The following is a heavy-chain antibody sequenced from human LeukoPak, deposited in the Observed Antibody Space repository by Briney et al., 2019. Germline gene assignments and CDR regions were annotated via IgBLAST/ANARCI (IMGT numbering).Heavy chain of an antibody. D-gene: IGHD3-10*01. Sequence: GASVKVSFKGSGYTFTSYDINWVRQATGQGVDWMGWMNPNSGNAGYAQKFEGRVTMTRNTSIRTAYMELSSLRSEDTAVYYCPMRPTTNMVREDSYGMAVWGQGTTVTVPS. CDR2: MNPNSGNA. CDR3: PMRPTTNMVREDSYGMAV. V-gene: IGHV1-8*01. J-gene: IGHJ6*02. CDR1: GYTFTSYD.